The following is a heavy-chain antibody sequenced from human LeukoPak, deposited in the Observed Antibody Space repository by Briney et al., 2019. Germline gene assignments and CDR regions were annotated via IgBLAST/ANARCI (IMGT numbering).Heavy chain of an antibody. V-gene: IGHV1-18*03. D-gene: IGHD3-3*01. CDR2: ISAYNGNT. Sequence: ASVKVSCKASGYTFTSYGISWVRQAPGQGLEWMGWISAYNGNTNYAQKLQGRVTMTTDTSTSTAYMELRSLRSDDMAVYYCARVSPLTISKTFSYYYYGMDVWGQGTTVTVSS. CDR1: GYTFTSYG. J-gene: IGHJ6*02. CDR3: ARVSPLTISKTFSYYYYGMDV.